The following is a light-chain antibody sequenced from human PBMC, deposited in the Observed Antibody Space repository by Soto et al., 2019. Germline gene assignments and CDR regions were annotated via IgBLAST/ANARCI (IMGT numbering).Light chain of an antibody. CDR1: GSDVGGYNY. J-gene: IGLJ3*02. V-gene: IGLV2-11*01. Sequence: QSALTQPRSVSGSPGQSVTISCTGTGSDVGGYNYVSWYQLHPGEAPKLIIFDVNKRPSGVPDRFSASKSGNTASLTISGLQTEDEADYCCCSYAGTFTWVFGGGTQLTVL. CDR2: DVN. CDR3: CSYAGTFTWV.